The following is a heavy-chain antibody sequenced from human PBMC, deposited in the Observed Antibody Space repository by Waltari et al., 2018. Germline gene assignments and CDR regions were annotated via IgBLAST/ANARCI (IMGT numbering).Heavy chain of an antibody. Sequence: QVQVVQSGAEVKNPAASVKVSCKVPGYTIYELSMQRVRQAPEKGLGCMGGFDPEQRETVYSQNFHGRVTIAEDATTDTAYMQLTSLRPDDTAVYYCVTGRTMRSVGGILVIEHGLRAGYFQFWGQGPLVVVSS. V-gene: IGHV1-24*01. D-gene: IGHD3-16*02. CDR2: FDPEQRET. CDR1: GYTIYELS. CDR3: VTGRTMRSVGGILVIEHGLRAGYFQF. J-gene: IGHJ1*01.